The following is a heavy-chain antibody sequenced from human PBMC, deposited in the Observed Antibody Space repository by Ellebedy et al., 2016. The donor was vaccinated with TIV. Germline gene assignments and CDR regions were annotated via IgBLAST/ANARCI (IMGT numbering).Heavy chain of an antibody. Sequence: HTGGSLRLXCVASGFTFGRYRMHSVRQAPGNKLVWVSRINRDGSSTTYADSVKGRFTTSRDNARNTLYLQMNSLRGEDTAVYFCVGDRGDYSISGPWGQGTLVTVSS. V-gene: IGHV3-74*01. CDR2: INRDGSST. CDR1: GFTFGRYR. J-gene: IGHJ5*02. CDR3: VGDRGDYSISGP. D-gene: IGHD4-11*01.